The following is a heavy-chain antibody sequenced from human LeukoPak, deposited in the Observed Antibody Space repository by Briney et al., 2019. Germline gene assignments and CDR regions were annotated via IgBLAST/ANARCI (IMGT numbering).Heavy chain of an antibody. D-gene: IGHD5/OR15-5a*01. Sequence: ASVKVSCKTSGYSFTNYYMHWVRQAPGQGLEWMGIINPSGDSTSYAQKFQGRVTMTRDMSTSTVYMELSSLRSDDTAVYYCARGAIVSTIWYYYYYMDVWGKGTTVTVSS. CDR1: GYSFTNYY. CDR3: ARGAIVSTIWYYYYYMDV. V-gene: IGHV1-46*01. J-gene: IGHJ6*03. CDR2: INPSGDST.